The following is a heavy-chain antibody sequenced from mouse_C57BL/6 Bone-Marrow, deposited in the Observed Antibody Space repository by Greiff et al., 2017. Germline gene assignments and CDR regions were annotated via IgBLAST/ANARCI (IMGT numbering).Heavy chain of an antibody. CDR2: IDPSDSYT. Sequence: QVQLKQPGAELVRPGTSVKLSCKASGYTFTSYWMHWVKQRPGQGLEWIGVIDPSDSYTNYNQKFKGKATLTVDTSSSTAYMQLRSLTSEDSAVYYCVPAYDYPFAYWGQGTLVTVSA. D-gene: IGHD2-4*01. J-gene: IGHJ3*01. CDR1: GYTFTSYW. CDR3: VPAYDYPFAY. V-gene: IGHV1-59*01.